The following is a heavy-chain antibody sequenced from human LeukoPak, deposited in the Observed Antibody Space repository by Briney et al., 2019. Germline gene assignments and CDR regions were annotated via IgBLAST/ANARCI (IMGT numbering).Heavy chain of an antibody. Sequence: PSETLSLTCTVSGGSISSSDYYWGWIRQPPGKGLEWIGSFDHTGTTYYNPSLKSRVTTSVDTSNNQFSLRLSSVTAADTAVYYCARGVNYAFDYWGQGTPVTVSS. J-gene: IGHJ4*02. CDR1: GGSISSSDYY. CDR3: ARGVNYAFDY. CDR2: FDHTGTT. V-gene: IGHV4-39*01. D-gene: IGHD1-7*01.